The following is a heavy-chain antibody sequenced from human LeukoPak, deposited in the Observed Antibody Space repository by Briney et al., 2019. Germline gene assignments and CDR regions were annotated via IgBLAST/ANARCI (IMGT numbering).Heavy chain of an antibody. CDR2: IYYNGNT. Sequence: SETLSLTCTVTGGSIGSYYWSWIRQPPGKALEWIGYIYYNGNTNDNPSLKSRVTLSVDTSKNQFSLMLRSVTAADTAVYYCARDRLAGIRAVVPAAISTDYYYYYMDVWGKGTTVTVSS. V-gene: IGHV4-59*12. J-gene: IGHJ6*03. CDR3: ARDRLAGIRAVVPAAISTDYYYYYMDV. CDR1: GGSIGSYY. D-gene: IGHD2-2*01.